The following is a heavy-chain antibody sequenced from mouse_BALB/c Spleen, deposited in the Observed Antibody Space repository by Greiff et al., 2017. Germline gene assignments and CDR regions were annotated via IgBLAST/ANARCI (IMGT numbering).Heavy chain of an antibody. CDR1: GYTFTSYW. D-gene: IGHD2-1*01. Sequence: QVQLKQPGAELVRPGASVKLSCKASGYTFTSYWINWVKQRPGQGLEWIGNIYPSDSYTNYNQKFKDKATLTVDKSSSTAYMQLSSPTSEDSAVYYCTIYYGNYYFDYWGQGTTLTVSS. CDR3: TIYYGNYYFDY. V-gene: IGHV1-69*02. J-gene: IGHJ2*01. CDR2: IYPSDSYT.